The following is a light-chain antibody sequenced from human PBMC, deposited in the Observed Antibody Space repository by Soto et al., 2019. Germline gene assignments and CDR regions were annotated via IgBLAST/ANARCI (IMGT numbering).Light chain of an antibody. CDR1: ENVGTN. Sequence: IVMTQSPATLSGSPGDEVTLSCRASENVGTNLAWYQQKPGQAPRLLIYGSSTRATGIPATFSGSGSGTEFTLTISRLQSGESAIYYCQQYNNWGISFDGGTKVEIK. J-gene: IGKJ4*01. CDR2: GSS. CDR3: QQYNNWGIS. V-gene: IGKV3D-15*01.